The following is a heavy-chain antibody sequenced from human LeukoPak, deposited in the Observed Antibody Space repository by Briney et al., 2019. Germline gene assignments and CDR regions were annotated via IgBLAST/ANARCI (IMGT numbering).Heavy chain of an antibody. CDR3: AKDQYGSGTYFDY. V-gene: IGHV3-33*06. CDR1: GFTFSSYG. D-gene: IGHD3-10*01. Sequence: GGSLRLSCAASGFTFSSYGMHWVRQAPGKGLEWVAVIWYDGSNKYYADSVKGRFTISRDNSKNTLYLQMNSLRAEDTAIYYCAKDQYGSGTYFDYWGQGTLVTVSS. J-gene: IGHJ4*02. CDR2: IWYDGSNK.